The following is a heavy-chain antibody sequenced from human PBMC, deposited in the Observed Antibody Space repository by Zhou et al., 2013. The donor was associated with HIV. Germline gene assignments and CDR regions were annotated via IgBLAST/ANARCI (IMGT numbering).Heavy chain of an antibody. CDR3: ARARYYYGSGSYYPFDY. V-gene: IGHV1-58*02. J-gene: IGHJ4*02. Sequence: QMQLVQSGPEVKKPGTSVKVSCKASGFTFTSSAMQWVRQARGQRLEWIGWIVVGSGNTNYAQKFQERVTITRDMSTSTAYMELSSLRSEDTAVYYCARARYYYGSGSYYPFDYWGQGTLVTVSS. CDR2: IVVGSGNT. CDR1: GFTFTSSA. D-gene: IGHD3-10*01.